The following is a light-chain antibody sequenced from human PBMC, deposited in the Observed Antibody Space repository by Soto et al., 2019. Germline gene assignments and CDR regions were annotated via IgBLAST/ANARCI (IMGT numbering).Light chain of an antibody. CDR2: AAS. J-gene: IGKJ2*01. CDR1: QSISTY. Sequence: DIQMTQSPSSLPASVGDRVTLTCRASQSISTYLNWYQQKPGKAPKLLIYAASSLQSGVPSRLSRRGSGTAFTLTISSLQPEDFATYYCQQSYTIPYTFGQGTKLEIK. CDR3: QQSYTIPYT. V-gene: IGKV1-39*01.